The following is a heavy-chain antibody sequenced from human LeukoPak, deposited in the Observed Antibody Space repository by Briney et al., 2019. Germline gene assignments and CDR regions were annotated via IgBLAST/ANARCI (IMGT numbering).Heavy chain of an antibody. V-gene: IGHV4-61*09. CDR2: IYTSGST. D-gene: IGHD6-19*01. CDR3: ARGGWSYYYYYYMDV. Sequence: SETLSLTCTVSGGSISSGSYYWSWIRQPAGKGLEWIGHIYTSGSTNYNPSLQSRVTISVDTSNNQFSLKLSSVTAADTAVYYCARGGWSYYYYYYMDVWGKGTTVTVSS. CDR1: GGSISSGSYY. J-gene: IGHJ6*03.